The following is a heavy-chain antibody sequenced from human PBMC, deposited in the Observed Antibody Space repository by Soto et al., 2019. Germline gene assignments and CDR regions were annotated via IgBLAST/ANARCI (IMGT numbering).Heavy chain of an antibody. CDR3: AIGTNGAFFVY. V-gene: IGHV3-11*01. D-gene: IGHD2-8*01. Sequence: QVQLVESGGGLVKPGGSLRLSCAASGFTFSDYYMSWIRQAPGKGLEWVSYISSRSSTIFYADSVKGRFTISRDNVKNSLYLQMNSLIAADTAVYYCAIGTNGAFFVYWGQGILVTVSS. CDR2: ISSRSSTI. J-gene: IGHJ4*02. CDR1: GFTFSDYY.